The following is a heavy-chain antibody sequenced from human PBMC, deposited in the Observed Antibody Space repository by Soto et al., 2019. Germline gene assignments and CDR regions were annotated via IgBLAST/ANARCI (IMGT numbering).Heavy chain of an antibody. V-gene: IGHV7-4-1*01. CDR1: GYTFTSYA. J-gene: IGHJ6*02. D-gene: IGHD3-3*01. Sequence: ASVKVSCKASGYTFTSYAMNWVRQAPGQGLEWMGWINTNTGNPTYAQGFTGRFVFSLDTSVSTAYLQICRLKAEDTAVYYCARDAAPPTYDFWSGYYNRYYYYGMDVWGQGTTVTVSS. CDR2: INTNTGNP. CDR3: ARDAAPPTYDFWSGYYNRYYYYGMDV.